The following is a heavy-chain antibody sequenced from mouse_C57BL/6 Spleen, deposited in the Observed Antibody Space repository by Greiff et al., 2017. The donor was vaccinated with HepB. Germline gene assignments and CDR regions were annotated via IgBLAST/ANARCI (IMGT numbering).Heavy chain of an antibody. CDR2: IHPNGGST. V-gene: IGHV1-64*01. CDR3: ARLDDYDGAMDY. D-gene: IGHD2-4*01. CDR1: GYPFTSYW. Sequence: VQLQQPGADLVKPGASVKLSCTASGYPFTSYWMNWLNQRPGQGLEWIGMIHPNGGSTNYNEKFKGKATLTVDKSSSTPYMQLSSLTSEDSAVYYCARLDDYDGAMDYWGQGTSVTVSS. J-gene: IGHJ4*01.